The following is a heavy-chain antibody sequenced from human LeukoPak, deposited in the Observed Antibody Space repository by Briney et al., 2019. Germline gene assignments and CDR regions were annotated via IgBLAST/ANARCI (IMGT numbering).Heavy chain of an antibody. Sequence: GESLKISCKGSGYSFTSHWYSWVRQMPGKGLEWMGRIDPSDSYTDYSPSFQGHVTIAVDKSTSITSLQWSTMRASDTAVYYCAREGGSYRPLDYSGQGTLVTVSS. CDR2: IDPSDSYT. CDR3: AREGGSYRPLDY. CDR1: GYSFTSHW. J-gene: IGHJ4*02. V-gene: IGHV5-10-1*01. D-gene: IGHD3-16*02.